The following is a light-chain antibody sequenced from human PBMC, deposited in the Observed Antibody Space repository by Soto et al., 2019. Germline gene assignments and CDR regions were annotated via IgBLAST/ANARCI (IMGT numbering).Light chain of an antibody. CDR2: AVR. CDR1: NSDVGRYNS. CDR3: FSYTANDNWV. J-gene: IGLJ3*02. V-gene: IGLV2-11*01. Sequence: QSVLTQPHSVSGSPGQSVTISCTGTNSDVGRYNSVSWYQQLPGKAPQLIISAVRQRPSGVPDRFSGSKSGNTASLTISGLQTDDEADYFCFSYTANDNWVFGGGT.